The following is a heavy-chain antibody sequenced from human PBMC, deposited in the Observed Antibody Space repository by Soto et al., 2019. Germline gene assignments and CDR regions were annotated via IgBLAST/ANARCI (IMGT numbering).Heavy chain of an antibody. J-gene: IGHJ2*01. CDR1: GGSISSSNW. D-gene: IGHD1-26*01. Sequence: QVQLQESGPGLVKPSGTLSLTCAVSGGSISSSNWWSWVRQPSGKGLEWIGEIYHNGRTNHNPSHKYRVTISVYRSKNQFSLKLSSVTAADTALYYCARGVVGAMNWYFDLWGRGTLVTVSS. CDR2: IYHNGRT. CDR3: ARGVVGAMNWYFDL. V-gene: IGHV4-4*02.